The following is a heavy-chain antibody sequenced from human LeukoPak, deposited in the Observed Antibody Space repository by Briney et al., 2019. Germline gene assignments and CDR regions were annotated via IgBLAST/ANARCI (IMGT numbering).Heavy chain of an antibody. J-gene: IGHJ4*02. Sequence: GGSVRLSCAASGFTFSSYGMHWVRQAPGKGLEWVAFMRYDGSNKYYADSVKGRFTISRDNSKNTLYLQMNSLRAEDTAVYYCAKDVYSSSWYFDYWGQGTLVTVSS. CDR3: AKDVYSSSWYFDY. D-gene: IGHD6-13*01. V-gene: IGHV3-30*02. CDR2: MRYDGSNK. CDR1: GFTFSSYG.